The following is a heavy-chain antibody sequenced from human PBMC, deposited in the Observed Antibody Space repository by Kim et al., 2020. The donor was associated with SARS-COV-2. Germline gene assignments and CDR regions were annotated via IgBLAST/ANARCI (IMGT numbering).Heavy chain of an antibody. D-gene: IGHD2-2*01. CDR3: ARARGSCSSTSCYLDFDY. J-gene: IGHJ4*02. Sequence: QGRVNITRDTSASTAYMELSSLRAEDTAVYYCARARGSCSSTSCYLDFDYWGQGTLVTVSS. V-gene: IGHV1-3*01.